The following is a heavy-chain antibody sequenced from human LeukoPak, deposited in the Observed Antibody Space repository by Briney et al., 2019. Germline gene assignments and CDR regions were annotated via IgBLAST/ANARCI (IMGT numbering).Heavy chain of an antibody. CDR2: IHYSGAT. Sequence: PSETLSLTCTVSSGSISSDYWSWIRQPPGKGLEWIGYIHYSGATNYSPSLNSRVTISIDTSQNQFSLNLRSVTAADTAVYYCATLRGSSSAVFDYWGQGTLVTVSS. J-gene: IGHJ4*02. D-gene: IGHD2-2*01. CDR3: ATLRGSSSAVFDY. CDR1: SGSISSDY. V-gene: IGHV4-59*08.